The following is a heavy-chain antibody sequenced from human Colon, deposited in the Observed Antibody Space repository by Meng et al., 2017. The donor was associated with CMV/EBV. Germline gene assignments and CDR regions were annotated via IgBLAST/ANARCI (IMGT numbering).Heavy chain of an antibody. J-gene: IGHJ4*02. CDR2: INSDGSRA. V-gene: IGHV3-74*01. CDR3: HGAGGFSF. Sequence: VQLVESGGGLVQPGGSLRLSCAASGFMFGTYWMPWVRQTPGKGLMWVSQINSDGSRATYAASVRGRFTTSRDNSKNMVYLQMNSLRVEDTAVYYCHGAGGFSFWGQGTLVTVSS. D-gene: IGHD4-23*01. CDR1: GFMFGTYW.